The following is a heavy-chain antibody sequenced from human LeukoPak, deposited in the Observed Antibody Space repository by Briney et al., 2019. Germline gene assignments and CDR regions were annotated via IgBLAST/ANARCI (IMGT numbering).Heavy chain of an antibody. Sequence: PSETLSLTCTVSDGSIKTNYWWTLVRQPPGKGLEWIGETWHSGSSTNYNPSLKSRVTISVDKPKSQFSLKLTSVTAADTAIYYCARGNEYTWWQWSQGTLVTVSS. V-gene: IGHV4-4*02. CDR2: TWHSGSST. CDR1: DGSIKTNYW. J-gene: IGHJ4*02. D-gene: IGHD2-15*01. CDR3: ARGNEYTWWQ.